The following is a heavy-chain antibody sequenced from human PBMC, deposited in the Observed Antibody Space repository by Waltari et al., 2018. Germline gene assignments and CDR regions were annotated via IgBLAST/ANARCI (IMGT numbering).Heavy chain of an antibody. CDR3: AREPLRIAAAGTPPYYYYGMDV. D-gene: IGHD6-13*01. V-gene: IGHV4-34*01. CDR1: GGSFSGYY. Sequence: QVQLQQWGAGLLKPSETLSLTCAVYGGSFSGYYWSWIRQPPGKGLEWIGEINHSGSTNYNPALKCRVTISVDTSKNQFSLKLSSVTAADTATYYCAREPLRIAAAGTPPYYYYGMDVWGQGTTVTVSS. CDR2: INHSGST. J-gene: IGHJ6*02.